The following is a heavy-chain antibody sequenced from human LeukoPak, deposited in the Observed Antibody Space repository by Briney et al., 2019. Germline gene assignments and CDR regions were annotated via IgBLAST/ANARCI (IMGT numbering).Heavy chain of an antibody. D-gene: IGHD6-6*01. CDR3: ARLSSSSDAYYYYYMDV. J-gene: IGHJ6*03. Sequence: ASVKVSCKASGYTFTSYGISWVRQAPGQGLEWMGWISAYNGNTNYAQKLQGRVTMTTDTSTSTAYMELRSLRSDDTAVCYCARLSSSSDAYYYYYMDVWGKGTTVTVSS. CDR1: GYTFTSYG. V-gene: IGHV1-18*01. CDR2: ISAYNGNT.